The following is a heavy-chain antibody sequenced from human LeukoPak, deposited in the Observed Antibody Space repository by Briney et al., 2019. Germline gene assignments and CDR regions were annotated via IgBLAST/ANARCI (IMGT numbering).Heavy chain of an antibody. Sequence: ASVEVSCKASGYTFTSYDFNWLRQATGQGPEWMGWMNPNSGATGYAQKFQGRVTMTRNTSISTAYMELSSLRSEDTAVYYCARGAGYSSSWYYPYNSYFFDYWGQGTLVTVSS. V-gene: IGHV1-8*01. D-gene: IGHD6-13*01. J-gene: IGHJ4*02. CDR2: MNPNSGAT. CDR3: ARGAGYSSSWYYPYNSYFFDY. CDR1: GYTFTSYD.